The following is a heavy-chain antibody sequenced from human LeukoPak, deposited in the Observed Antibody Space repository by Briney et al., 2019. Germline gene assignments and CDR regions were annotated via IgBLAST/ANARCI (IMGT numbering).Heavy chain of an antibody. CDR3: ASALYYFYMDV. J-gene: IGHJ6*03. CDR2: IYYSGST. Sequence: SETLSLTCTVSGGSISSGGYYWSWVGQHPGKGLEWIGYIYYSGSTYYNPSLKSRVTISLDTSKNHFSLKLSSVTAADTAVYYCASALYYFYMDVWGKGTTVTVSS. V-gene: IGHV4-31*03. CDR1: GGSISSGGYY.